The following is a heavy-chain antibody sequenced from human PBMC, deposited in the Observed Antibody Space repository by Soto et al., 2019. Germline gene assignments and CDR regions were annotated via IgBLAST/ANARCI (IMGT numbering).Heavy chain of an antibody. D-gene: IGHD2-2*01. V-gene: IGHV4-4*07. J-gene: IGHJ4*02. Sequence: PSETLSLTCTVSGGSIRGCYWSWIRQPAGMGLEWIGRMHTSGSTNYNPSLKSRVTISVDMSKNQISLKLTSVTAADTALYYCVRASMPKAHFDSWGQGTLVTVSS. CDR3: VRASMPKAHFDS. CDR1: GGSIRGCY. CDR2: MHTSGST.